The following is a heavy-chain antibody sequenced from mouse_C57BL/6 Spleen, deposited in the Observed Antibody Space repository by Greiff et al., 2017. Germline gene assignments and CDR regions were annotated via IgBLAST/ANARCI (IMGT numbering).Heavy chain of an antibody. CDR2: IYPGDGDT. CDR1: GYAFSSSW. D-gene: IGHD2-2*01. CDR3: AVSYGYSLFDY. Sequence: QVQLQQSGPELVKPGASVKISCKASGYAFSSSWMNWVKQRPGKGLEWIGRIYPGDGDTNYNGKFKGKATLTADKSSRTAYMQLSSLTSEDSAVYCCAVSYGYSLFDYWGQGTTLTVSS. V-gene: IGHV1-82*01. J-gene: IGHJ2*01.